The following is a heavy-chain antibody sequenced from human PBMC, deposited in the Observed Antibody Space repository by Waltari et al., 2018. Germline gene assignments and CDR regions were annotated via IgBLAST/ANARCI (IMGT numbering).Heavy chain of an antibody. CDR2: TYYSVTT. CDR3: ARQPRGGIAAD. CDR1: GGSISISGNF. J-gene: IGHJ4*02. Sequence: QLQLQESGPGLVKPSETLSLTCTVSGGSISISGNFWVWIRQPPGEGLEWIGSTYYSVTTYYNPALKSRVTISAATSKNQFSLKLSSVTAADTAVYYCARQPRGGIAADWGQGTLVTVSS. V-gene: IGHV4-39*01. D-gene: IGHD6-13*01.